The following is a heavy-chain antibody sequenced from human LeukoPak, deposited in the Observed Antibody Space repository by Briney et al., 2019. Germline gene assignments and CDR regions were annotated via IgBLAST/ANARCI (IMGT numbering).Heavy chain of an antibody. V-gene: IGHV3-23*01. CDR3: TTSRPKVREGDQ. D-gene: IGHD3-10*01. J-gene: IGHJ4*02. Sequence: GGSLRLSCAASGFTFSHYAMRWVRQAPGKGLEWLSEIGGGGDGAYHADSVKGRFTISRDNSKNTLYLQMNSLRAEDTAVYYCTTSRPKVREGDQWGQGTLVTVSS. CDR1: GFTFSHYA. CDR2: IGGGGDGA.